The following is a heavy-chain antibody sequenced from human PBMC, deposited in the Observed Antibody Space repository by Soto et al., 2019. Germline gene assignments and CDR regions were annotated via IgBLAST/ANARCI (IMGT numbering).Heavy chain of an antibody. CDR2: IIPIFGTA. CDR3: ARVTEMATMYLDY. D-gene: IGHD5-12*01. CDR1: GGTFSSYA. V-gene: IGHV1-69*13. Sequence: ASVKVSCKASGGTFSSYAISWVRQAPGQGLEWMGGIIPIFGTANYAQKFQGRVTITADESTSTAYMELSSLRSEDTAVYYCARVTEMATMYLDYWGQGTLVTVSS. J-gene: IGHJ4*02.